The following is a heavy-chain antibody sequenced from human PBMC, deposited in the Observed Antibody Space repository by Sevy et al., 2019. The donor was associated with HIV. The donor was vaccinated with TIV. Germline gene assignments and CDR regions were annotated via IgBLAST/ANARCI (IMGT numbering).Heavy chain of an antibody. CDR2: ISAYNGNT. CDR3: ARDHDSRTPGSIDY. D-gene: IGHD3-22*01. V-gene: IGHV1-18*01. J-gene: IGHJ4*02. CDR1: GYTFTSYG. Sequence: ASVKVSCKASGYTFTSYGISWVRQAPGQGLEWMGWISAYNGNTNYAQKLQGRVTMTTDTSTSTAYMELRSLRSDDRAVYYCARDHDSRTPGSIDYWGQGTLVTVSS.